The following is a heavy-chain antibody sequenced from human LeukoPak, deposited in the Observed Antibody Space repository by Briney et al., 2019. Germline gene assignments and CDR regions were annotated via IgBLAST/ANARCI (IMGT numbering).Heavy chain of an antibody. D-gene: IGHD6-6*01. Sequence: GRSLRLSCAASGFTFSSYGMHWVRQAPGKGLEWVAVIWYDGSNKYYADSVKGRFTISRDNSKNTLYLQMNSLRAEDTAVYHCARDASSSSYYFDYWGQGTLVTVSS. V-gene: IGHV3-33*01. CDR2: IWYDGSNK. J-gene: IGHJ4*02. CDR3: ARDASSSSYYFDY. CDR1: GFTFSSYG.